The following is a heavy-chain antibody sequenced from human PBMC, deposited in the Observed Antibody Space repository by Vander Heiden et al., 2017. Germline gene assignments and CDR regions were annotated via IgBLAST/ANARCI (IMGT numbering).Heavy chain of an antibody. CDR1: GYSISSGYY. CDR2: IYHSGST. D-gene: IGHD6-6*01. Sequence: QVQLQESGPGLVKPSETLSLTCAVSGYSISSGYYWGWIRQPPGKGLEWIGSIYHSGSTDYNPALKSRVTISVDTSKNKCSLKLRSVKAADTAVYYCAARRDRSSLADYWGQGTLVTVSS. J-gene: IGHJ4*02. V-gene: IGHV4-38-2*01. CDR3: AARRDRSSLADY.